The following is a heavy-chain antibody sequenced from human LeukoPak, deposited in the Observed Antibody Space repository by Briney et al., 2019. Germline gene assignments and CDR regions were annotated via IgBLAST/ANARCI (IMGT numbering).Heavy chain of an antibody. D-gene: IGHD2-21*02. J-gene: IGHJ4*02. Sequence: SETLSLTCTVSGGSISSYYWGWIRQPPGKGLEWIGSIYYSGSTYYNPSLKSRVTISVDTSKNQFSLKLSSVTAADTAVYYCAREESCGGDCYSSPFDYWGQGTLVTVSS. V-gene: IGHV4-39*07. CDR1: GGSISSYY. CDR3: AREESCGGDCYSSPFDY. CDR2: IYYSGST.